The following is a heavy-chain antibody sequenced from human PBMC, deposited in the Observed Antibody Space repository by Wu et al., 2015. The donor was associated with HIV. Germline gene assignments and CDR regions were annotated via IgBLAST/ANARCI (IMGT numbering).Heavy chain of an antibody. CDR2: INPNSGGT. D-gene: IGHD6-19*01. CDR3: ARRLAVAGRYYYYGMDV. J-gene: IGHJ6*02. CDR1: GYTFTGYY. Sequence: VQRGAVVGLEVEERRRASVKVSCKASGYTFTGYYMHWVRQAPGQGLEWMGWINPNSGGTNYAQKFQGRVTMTRDTSISTAYMELSRLRSDDTAVYYCARRLAVAGRYYYYGMDVWGQGTTVTVSS. V-gene: IGHV1-2*02.